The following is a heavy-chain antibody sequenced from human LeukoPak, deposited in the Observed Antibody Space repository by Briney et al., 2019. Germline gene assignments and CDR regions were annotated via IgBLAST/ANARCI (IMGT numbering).Heavy chain of an antibody. J-gene: IGHJ5*02. Sequence: KPSETLSLTCAVYGGSFSGYYWSWIRQPPGKGLEWIGEINHSGSTNYNPSLKSRVTISVDTSKNQFSLKLSSVTAADTAVYYCARAKRRNWFDPWGQGTLVTVSS. CDR3: ARAKRRNWFDP. CDR2: INHSGST. CDR1: GGSFSGYY. D-gene: IGHD6-25*01. V-gene: IGHV4-34*01.